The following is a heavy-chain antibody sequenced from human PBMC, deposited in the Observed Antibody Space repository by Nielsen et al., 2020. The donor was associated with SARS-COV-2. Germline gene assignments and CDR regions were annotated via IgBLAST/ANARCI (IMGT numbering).Heavy chain of an antibody. CDR1: GFTFSSYW. V-gene: IGHV3-7*01. Sequence: GESLKISCAASGFTFSSYWMSWVRQAPGKGPEWVANIKQDGSEKYYVDSVKGRFTISRDNAKNSLYLQMNSLRAEDTAVYYCARDVFYDTGAFDIWGQGTMVTVSS. CDR3: ARDVFYDTGAFDI. D-gene: IGHD2/OR15-2a*01. J-gene: IGHJ3*02. CDR2: IKQDGSEK.